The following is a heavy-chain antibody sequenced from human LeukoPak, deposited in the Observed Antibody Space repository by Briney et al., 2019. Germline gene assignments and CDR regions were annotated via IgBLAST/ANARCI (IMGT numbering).Heavy chain of an antibody. D-gene: IGHD2-15*01. J-gene: IGHJ3*02. Sequence: GGSLRLSCAASGFTFSSYSMNWVRQAPGKGLEWVSSISSSSSYIYYADSVKGRFTISRDNAKNSLYLQMNSLRAEDTAVYYCARASGHCSGGSFYEAFDIWGQGTMVTVST. CDR3: ARASGHCSGGSFYEAFDI. CDR2: ISSSSSYI. CDR1: GFTFSSYS. V-gene: IGHV3-21*01.